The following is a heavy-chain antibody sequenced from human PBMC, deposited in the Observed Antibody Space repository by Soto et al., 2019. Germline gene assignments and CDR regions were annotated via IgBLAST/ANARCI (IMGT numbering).Heavy chain of an antibody. CDR3: ARSSPDRGYSYEVDY. CDR2: IIPIFGTA. CDR1: GGTFSIYA. D-gene: IGHD5-18*01. V-gene: IGHV1-69*13. J-gene: IGHJ4*02. Sequence: SVKVSCKASGGTFSIYAISWVRQAPGQGLEWMGGIIPIFGTANYAQKFQGRVTITADESTSTAYMELSSLRSEDTAVYYCARSSPDRGYSYEVDYWGRGTLVTVSS.